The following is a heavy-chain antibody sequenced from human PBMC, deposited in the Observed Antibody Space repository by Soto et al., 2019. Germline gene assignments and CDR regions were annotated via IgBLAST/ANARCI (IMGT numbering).Heavy chain of an antibody. CDR1: GFTFKNVW. CDR2: IKSKIDGGAA. D-gene: IGHD3-22*01. J-gene: IGHJ4*02. Sequence: RLSCATSGFTFKNVWMTWVRQAPGKGLEWVGRIKSKIDGGAADYATPVKGRFTISRDDSKSTLYLQIDNLKPEDTAVYYCTTLGYYYGIVVYYEFDYGGQGTRVT. V-gene: IGHV3-15*01. CDR3: TTLGYYYGIVVYYEFDY.